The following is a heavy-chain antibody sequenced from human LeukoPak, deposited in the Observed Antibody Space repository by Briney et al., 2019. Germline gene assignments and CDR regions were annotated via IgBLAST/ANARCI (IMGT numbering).Heavy chain of an antibody. V-gene: IGHV4-31*03. CDR3: ARSPTVVRIVGGNFDY. CDR2: IYHSGTT. D-gene: IGHD3-10*01. CDR1: GGSISSGGYY. J-gene: IGHJ4*02. Sequence: SETLSLTCTVFGGSISSGGYYWHWIRQHPGKGLEWIVNIYHSGTTYYNPSLKSRVTISVDTSKNQFSLKLSSVTAADTAVYYCARSPTVVRIVGGNFDYWGQGTLVTVSS.